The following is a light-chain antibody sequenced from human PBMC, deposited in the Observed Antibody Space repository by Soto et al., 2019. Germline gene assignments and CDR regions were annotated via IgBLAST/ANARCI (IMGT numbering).Light chain of an antibody. CDR1: SSDVGGYNY. CDR3: SSYTSSSTLDVV. V-gene: IGLV2-14*01. Sequence: CALTQPASVSGSPGQSITISCTGTSSDVGGYNYVSWYQQHPGKAPKLMIYDVSNRPSGVSNRFSGSKSGNTASLTISGLQAEDEADYYCSSYTSSSTLDVVFGGGTKVTVL. CDR2: DVS. J-gene: IGLJ2*01.